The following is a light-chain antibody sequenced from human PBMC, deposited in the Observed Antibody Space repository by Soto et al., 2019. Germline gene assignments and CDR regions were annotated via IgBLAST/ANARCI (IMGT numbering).Light chain of an antibody. CDR2: EVS. CDR1: SSDIGRYNY. Sequence: QSALTQPASVSGSPGQSITISCTGSSSDIGRYNYVSWYQQLPGKAPKLIIYEVSNRPSGVSDRFSGSKSGNTASLSISGLQTEDEAVYFCAAWDDRLSSWVFGGGTQLTVL. V-gene: IGLV2-14*03. J-gene: IGLJ3*02. CDR3: AAWDDRLSSWV.